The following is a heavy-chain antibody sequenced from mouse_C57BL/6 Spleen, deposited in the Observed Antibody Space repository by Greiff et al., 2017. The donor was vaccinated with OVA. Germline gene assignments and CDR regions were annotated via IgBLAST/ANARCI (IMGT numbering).Heavy chain of an antibody. V-gene: IGHV1-15*01. Sequence: VQLVESGAELVRPGASVTLSCKASGYTFTDYEMHWVKQTPVHGLEWIGAIDPETGGTAYNQKFKGKAILTADKSSSTAYMELRSLTSEDSAVYYCTREGIHYGSSYWGQGTTLTVSS. CDR3: TREGIHYGSSY. D-gene: IGHD1-1*01. J-gene: IGHJ2*01. CDR2: IDPETGGT. CDR1: GYTFTDYE.